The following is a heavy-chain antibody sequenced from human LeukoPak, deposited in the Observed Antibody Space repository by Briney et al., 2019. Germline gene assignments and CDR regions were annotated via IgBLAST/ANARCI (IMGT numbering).Heavy chain of an antibody. V-gene: IGHV3-21*01. CDR1: GFSLSSYN. CDR2: ISTSSYYI. CDR3: ARDPYSGNYGNDYYYYMDV. D-gene: IGHD1-26*01. Sequence: PGGSLRLSCVASGFSLSSYNMNWVRQAPGKGLEWVSSISTSSYYIYYTDSVKGRFTISRDNAKNSLYLQMDSLGPEDTAVYYRARDPYSGNYGNDYYYYMDVWGKGTTVTISS. J-gene: IGHJ6*03.